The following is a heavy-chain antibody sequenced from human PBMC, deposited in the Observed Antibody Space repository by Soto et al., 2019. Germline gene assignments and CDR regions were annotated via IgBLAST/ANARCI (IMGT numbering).Heavy chain of an antibody. Sequence: GESLKISCKASGYRFANYWIGWVRQMPGKGLELMGIIYPDDSDTRYSPSFQGQVTISADKSITTAYLQWSSLKASDAAMYYCARFPSGRDPNWFDPWGQGTLVTVSS. CDR1: GYRFANYW. D-gene: IGHD1-26*01. CDR2: IYPDDSDT. V-gene: IGHV5-51*01. J-gene: IGHJ5*02. CDR3: ARFPSGRDPNWFDP.